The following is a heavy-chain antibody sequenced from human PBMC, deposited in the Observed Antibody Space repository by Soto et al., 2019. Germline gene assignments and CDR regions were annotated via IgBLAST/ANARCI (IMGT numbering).Heavy chain of an antibody. CDR2: IFYSGHL. J-gene: IGHJ4*02. V-gene: IGHV4-59*01. CDR3: AREGGGYRFDY. D-gene: IGHD1-26*01. Sequence: TPSLTCAVSGTSFGTYYWSWIRQPPGKGLEWIGYIFYSGHLKYNPSLKSRLHISVDPPKNPISLRLTSVTAADPAVYYCAREGGGYRFDYWGQGALVTVSS. CDR1: GTSFGTYY.